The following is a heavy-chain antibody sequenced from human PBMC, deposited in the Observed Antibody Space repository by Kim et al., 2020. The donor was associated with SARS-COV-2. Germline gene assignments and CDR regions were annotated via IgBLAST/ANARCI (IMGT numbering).Heavy chain of an antibody. D-gene: IGHD2-15*01. V-gene: IGHV1-69*13. CDR1: GGTFSSYA. CDR2: IIPIFGTA. CDR3: ARGRVVAARTFTYYYYGMDV. Sequence: SVKVSCKASGGTFSSYAISWVRQAPGQGLEWMGGIIPIFGTANYAQKFQGRVTITADESTSTAYMELSSLRSEDTAVYYCARGRVVAARTFTYYYYGMDVWGQGTTVTVSS. J-gene: IGHJ6*02.